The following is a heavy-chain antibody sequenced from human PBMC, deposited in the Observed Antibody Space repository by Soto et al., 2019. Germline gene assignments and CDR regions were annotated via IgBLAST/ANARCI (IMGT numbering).Heavy chain of an antibody. CDR3: AKDAYCSGGSCPIFGWFDP. D-gene: IGHD2-15*01. V-gene: IGHV3-30*18. J-gene: IGHJ5*02. CDR2: ISYDGSNK. CDR1: GFTFSSYG. Sequence: GGSLRLSCAASGFTFSSYGMHWVRQAPGKGLEWVAVISYDGSNKYYADSVKGRFTISRDNSKNPLYLQMNSLRAEDTAVYYCAKDAYCSGGSCPIFGWFDPWGQGTLVTVSS.